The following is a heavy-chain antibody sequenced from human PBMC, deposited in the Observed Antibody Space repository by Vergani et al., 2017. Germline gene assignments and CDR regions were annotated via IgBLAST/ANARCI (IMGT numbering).Heavy chain of an antibody. J-gene: IGHJ4*02. Sequence: EVQLVESGGGVVQPGGSLRLSCAASGFTFSSYWMSWVRQAPGKGLEWVANIKQDGSEKYYVDSVQGRFTMSRDNAKNSLYLQMNSLRAEDTAVYYCARDRDGRGYYFDYWGQGTLVTVSS. CDR2: IKQDGSEK. CDR3: ARDRDGRGYYFDY. CDR1: GFTFSSYW. D-gene: IGHD5-24*01. V-gene: IGHV3-7*01.